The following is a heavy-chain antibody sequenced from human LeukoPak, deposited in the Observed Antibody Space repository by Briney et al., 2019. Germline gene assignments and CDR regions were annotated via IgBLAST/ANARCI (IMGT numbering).Heavy chain of an antibody. Sequence: GGSLRLSCAASGFTVSSNYMSWVRQAPGKGLEWVSVIYSGGSTYYADSVKGRFTISRDNSKNTLYLQMNSLRAEDTAVYYCARYLTVAGDDAFDIWGQGTMVTVSS. V-gene: IGHV3-66*01. D-gene: IGHD6-19*01. J-gene: IGHJ3*02. CDR3: ARYLTVAGDDAFDI. CDR1: GFTVSSNY. CDR2: IYSGGST.